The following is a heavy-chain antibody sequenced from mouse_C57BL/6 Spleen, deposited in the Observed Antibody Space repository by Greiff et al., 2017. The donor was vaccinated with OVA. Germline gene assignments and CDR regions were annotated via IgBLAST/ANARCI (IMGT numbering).Heavy chain of an antibody. Sequence: QVQLQQPGAELVMPGASVKLSCKASGYTFTSYWMHWVKQRPGQGLEWIGEIDPSDSYTNYNQKFKGKSTWTVDKSSSTAYMQLSSLTSEDSAVYYCARVGSSFGDYWGQGTTLTVSS. CDR3: ARVGSSFGDY. J-gene: IGHJ2*01. V-gene: IGHV1-69*01. D-gene: IGHD1-1*01. CDR1: GYTFTSYW. CDR2: IDPSDSYT.